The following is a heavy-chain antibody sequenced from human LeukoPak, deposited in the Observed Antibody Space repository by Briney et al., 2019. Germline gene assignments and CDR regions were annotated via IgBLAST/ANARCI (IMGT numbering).Heavy chain of an antibody. CDR2: IRYDGNNK. V-gene: IGHV3-30*02. CDR3: AKTRGWSYYYDSSGYQNPAQFDY. Sequence: GGSLRLSCGASGFTFSNYGMLWVRQSPGKGLEWVAFIRYDGNNKLYADSVKGRFTISRVNSKNTLFLQMNSLRAEDTAVYYCAKTRGWSYYYDSSGYQNPAQFDYWGQGVLVTVSS. J-gene: IGHJ4*02. CDR1: GFTFSNYG. D-gene: IGHD3-22*01.